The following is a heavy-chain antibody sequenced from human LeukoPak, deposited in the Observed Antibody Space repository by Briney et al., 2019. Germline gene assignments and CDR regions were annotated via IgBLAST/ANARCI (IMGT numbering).Heavy chain of an antibody. J-gene: IGHJ4*02. CDR3: ARPHYGSGTHNRGYYFDY. D-gene: IGHD3-10*01. CDR2: IYPGDSDT. Sequence: GESLKISCKGSGYSFTSYWIGWVRQMPGKGLKWMGIIYPGDSDTRYSPSFQGQVTISADKSISTAYLQWSSLKASDTAMYYCARPHYGSGTHNRGYYFDYWGQGTLVTVSS. CDR1: GYSFTSYW. V-gene: IGHV5-51*01.